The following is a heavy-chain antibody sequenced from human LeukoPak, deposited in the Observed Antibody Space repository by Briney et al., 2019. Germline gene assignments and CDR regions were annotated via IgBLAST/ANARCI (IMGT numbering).Heavy chain of an antibody. D-gene: IGHD6-19*01. J-gene: IGHJ6*03. CDR3: ARVRGEWLAPDYYYYMDV. Sequence: SETLSLTCAVYGGSFSGYYWSWIRQPPGKGLEWIGYIYYSGSTNYNPSLKSRVTISVDTSKNQFSLKLSSVTAADTAVYYCARVRGEWLAPDYYYYMDVWGKGTTVTVSS. V-gene: IGHV4-59*01. CDR2: IYYSGST. CDR1: GGSFSGYY.